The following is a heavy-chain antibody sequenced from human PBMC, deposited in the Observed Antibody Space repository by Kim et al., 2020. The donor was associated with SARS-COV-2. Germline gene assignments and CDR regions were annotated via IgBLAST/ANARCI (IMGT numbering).Heavy chain of an antibody. CDR1: GYTFTGYY. CDR3: ASGGPYYSETSGYYYDY. D-gene: IGHD3-22*01. J-gene: IGHJ6*01. V-gene: IGHV1-2*05. CDR2: INPNSGAA. Sequence: ASVKVSCKASGYTFTGYYIHWVRQAPGQGLEWMGRINPNSGAANYAQRFRDRVTMTRDTSINTAYMDLSRLTSNDTDGYYCASGGPYYSETSGYYYDY.